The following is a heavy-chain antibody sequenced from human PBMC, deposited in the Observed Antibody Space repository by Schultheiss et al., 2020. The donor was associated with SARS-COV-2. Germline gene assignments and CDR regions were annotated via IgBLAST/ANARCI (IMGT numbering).Heavy chain of an antibody. V-gene: IGHV1-69*13. D-gene: IGHD3-22*01. J-gene: IGHJ4*02. CDR2: IIPIFGTA. CDR1: GGTFSSYA. CDR3: ASHPTYYYDSSGYLFDY. Sequence: SVKVSCKASGGTFSSYAISWVRQAPGQGLEWMGGIIPIFGTANYAQKFQGRVTITADESTSTAYMELSSLRSEDTAVYYCASHPTYYYDSSGYLFDYWGQGTLVTVSS.